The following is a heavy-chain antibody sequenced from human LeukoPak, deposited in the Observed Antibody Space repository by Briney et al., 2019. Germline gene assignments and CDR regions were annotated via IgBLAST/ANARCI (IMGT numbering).Heavy chain of an antibody. CDR2: IIPILGIA. V-gene: IGHV1-69*04. D-gene: IGHD3-9*01. CDR1: GGTFSSYA. Sequence: SVKVSCKASGGTFSSYAISWVRQAPGQGLEWMGRIIPILGIANYAQKFQGRVTITADKSTSTAYMEQSSLRSEDTAVYYCARARRDDILTGYYRYYYGMDVWGQGTTVTVSS. J-gene: IGHJ6*02. CDR3: ARARRDDILTGYYRYYYGMDV.